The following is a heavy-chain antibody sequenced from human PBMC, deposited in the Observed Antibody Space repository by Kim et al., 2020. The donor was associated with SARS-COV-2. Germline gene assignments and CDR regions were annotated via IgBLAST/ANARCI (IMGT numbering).Heavy chain of an antibody. CDR3: ARDLRATRLFDY. V-gene: IGHV4-30-2*05. J-gene: IGHJ4*02. Sequence: YYNSSRKSRVTISSDTSRNQFSLNLRSVTAADTAVYFCARDLRATRLFDYWGQGILVTVSS.